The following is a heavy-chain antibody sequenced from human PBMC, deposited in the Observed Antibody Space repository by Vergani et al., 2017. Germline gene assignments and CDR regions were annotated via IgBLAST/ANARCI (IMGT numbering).Heavy chain of an antibody. Sequence: QLQLQESGPGLVKPSATLSLTCSVSGASIRSSNYYWGWLRQTPGKGLEWIGSIYYSGSTYYNPSLKSRVSISVDTSKNQFSLKLSSVTAADSAVYYCAIHDSGHYDSSYSGLDVWGQGTTVTVSS. D-gene: IGHD3-16*01. CDR2: IYYSGST. V-gene: IGHV4-39*01. J-gene: IGHJ6*02. CDR1: GASIRSSNYY. CDR3: AIHDSGHYDSSYSGLDV.